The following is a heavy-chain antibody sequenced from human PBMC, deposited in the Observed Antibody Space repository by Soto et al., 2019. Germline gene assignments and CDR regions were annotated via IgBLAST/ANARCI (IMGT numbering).Heavy chain of an antibody. CDR3: ARGPVDTRTKYSSGWYKQNPVSFDI. V-gene: IGHV4-30-4*01. D-gene: IGHD6-19*01. CDR2: IYYSGST. Sequence: SETLSLTCTVSGGSISSGDYYWSWIRQPPGKGLEWIGYIYYSGSTNYNPSLKSRVTISVDTSKNQFSLKLSSVTAADTAVYYCARGPVDTRTKYSSGWYKQNPVSFDILGKGTMVTVS. CDR1: GGSISSGDYY. J-gene: IGHJ3*02.